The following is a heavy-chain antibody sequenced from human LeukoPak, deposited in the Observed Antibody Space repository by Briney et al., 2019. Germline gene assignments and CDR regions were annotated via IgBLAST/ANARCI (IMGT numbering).Heavy chain of an antibody. J-gene: IGHJ6*02. CDR2: IRSKAYGGTT. V-gene: IGHV3-49*04. CDR1: GFTFGGYA. Sequence: PGRSLRLSCTASGFTFGGYAMSWVRQAPGKGLGWVGFIRSKAYGGTTEYAASVKGRFTISRDDSKSIAYLQMNSLKTEDTAVYYCTRDKDFWSGPYYYYYYGMDVWGQGTTVTVSS. D-gene: IGHD3-3*01. CDR3: TRDKDFWSGPYYYYYYGMDV.